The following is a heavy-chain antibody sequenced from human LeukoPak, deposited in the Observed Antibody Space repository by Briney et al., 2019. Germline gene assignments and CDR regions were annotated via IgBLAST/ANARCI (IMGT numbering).Heavy chain of an antibody. V-gene: IGHV3-23*01. D-gene: IGHD3-22*01. J-gene: IGHJ4*02. Sequence: GGSLRLSCAASGFTFSSYAMSWVRQAPGKGLEWVSAISGSGGRTCYADSVKGRFTISRDNSKNTLYLQMNSLRAEDTAVYYCAKDSPYDSSGYYCDYWGQGTLVTVSS. CDR2: ISGSGGRT. CDR3: AKDSPYDSSGYYCDY. CDR1: GFTFSSYA.